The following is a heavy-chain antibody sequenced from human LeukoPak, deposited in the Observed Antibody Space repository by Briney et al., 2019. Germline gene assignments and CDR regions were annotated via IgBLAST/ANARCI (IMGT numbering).Heavy chain of an antibody. Sequence: PGGSLRISCAASGFTFSSNAMSWVRQAPGQGLEWVSAISDSAANTYYADSVKGRFTITRDNSKNTLYLQMDSLRADDTAVYYCAKSSCSTTKCHGGYFDQWGQGTLVTVSS. D-gene: IGHD2-2*01. CDR3: AKSSCSTTKCHGGYFDQ. CDR1: GFTFSSNA. V-gene: IGHV3-23*01. CDR2: ISDSAANT. J-gene: IGHJ4*02.